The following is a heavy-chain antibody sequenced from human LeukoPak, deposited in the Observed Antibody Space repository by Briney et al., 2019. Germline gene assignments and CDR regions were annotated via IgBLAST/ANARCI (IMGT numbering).Heavy chain of an antibody. CDR1: GFTFSSYE. J-gene: IGHJ4*02. CDR2: ISDTGSTI. Sequence: GGSLRLSCAASGFTFSSYELNWVRQAPGKGLEWVSYISDTGSTIYYADSVEGRFTISRDNAKNSVYLEMNSLRAEDTAVYYCARVSSSMGGAADYWGQGTLVTVSS. V-gene: IGHV3-48*03. D-gene: IGHD6-6*01. CDR3: ARVSSSMGGAADY.